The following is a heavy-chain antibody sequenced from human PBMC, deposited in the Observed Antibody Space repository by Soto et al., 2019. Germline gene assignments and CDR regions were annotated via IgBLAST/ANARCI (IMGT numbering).Heavy chain of an antibody. V-gene: IGHV3-23*01. CDR1: GFTFSSYA. J-gene: IGHJ4*02. Sequence: EVQLLESGGGFIQPGGSLRLSCAASGFTFSSYAMSWVRQAPGKGLEWVSAINGGGGTTYYADSVKGRFTISRDNSKNTLCLQMNSLHPEDTDVYYCAKKYRVPSTAIHPFDYWGQGTLVTVSS. CDR2: INGGGGTT. CDR3: AKKYRVPSTAIHPFDY. D-gene: IGHD6-6*01.